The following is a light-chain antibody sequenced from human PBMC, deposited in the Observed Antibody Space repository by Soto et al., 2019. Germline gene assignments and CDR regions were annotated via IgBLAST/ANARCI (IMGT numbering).Light chain of an antibody. CDR3: QQRSTWPLT. J-gene: IGKJ4*01. Sequence: EIVLTQSPATLSLSPGERATLSLRASQSVNTYLAWYQLKPGQAPRLLMYDASNRATDIPARFIGSGPVTDFTLTISRVEPEDFAVYYCQQRSTWPLTFGGGTKVEIK. CDR1: QSVNTY. V-gene: IGKV3-11*01. CDR2: DAS.